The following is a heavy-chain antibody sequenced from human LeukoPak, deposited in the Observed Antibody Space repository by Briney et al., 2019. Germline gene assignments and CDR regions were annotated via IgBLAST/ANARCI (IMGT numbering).Heavy chain of an antibody. CDR3: AREGGSGGSCYPHCNWFDP. Sequence: PGGSLRLSCAASGFTFSSYSMNWVRQAPGKGLEWVSSISSSSSYIYYADSVKGRFTISRDNAKNSLYLQMNSLRAEDTAVYYCAREGGSGGSCYPHCNWFDPWGQGTLVTVSS. CDR2: ISSSSSYI. J-gene: IGHJ5*02. V-gene: IGHV3-21*01. D-gene: IGHD2-15*01. CDR1: GFTFSSYS.